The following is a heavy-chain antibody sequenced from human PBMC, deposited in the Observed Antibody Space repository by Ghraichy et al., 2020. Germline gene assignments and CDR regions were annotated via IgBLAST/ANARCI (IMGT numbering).Heavy chain of an antibody. V-gene: IGHV3-53*01. CDR1: GFTVSSNY. J-gene: IGHJ4*02. CDR2: IFSGGST. CDR3: AREGGGDYFDS. D-gene: IGHD3-16*01. Sequence: GGSLRLSCAASGFTVSSNYMSWVRQAPGKGLEWVSVIFSGGSTHYADSVKGRFTISRDSSKNTLYLQMNSLRAEDTAVYYCAREGGGDYFDSWGQGTLVTVSS.